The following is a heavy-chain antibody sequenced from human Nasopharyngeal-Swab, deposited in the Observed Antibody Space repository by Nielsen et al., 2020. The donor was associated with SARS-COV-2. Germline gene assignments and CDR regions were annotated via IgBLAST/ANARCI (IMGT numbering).Heavy chain of an antibody. CDR2: INSDGSST. Sequence: GGSLRLSCAASGFTFSSYWMHWVRQAPGKGLVWVSRINSDGSSTSYADSVKGRFTISRDNAKNTLYLQMNSLRAEDTAVYYCARYFPRPLDFWNHLSVSHLLYYSGMDVWGQGTTVTVSS. CDR1: GFTFSSYW. CDR3: ARYFPRPLDFWNHLSVSHLLYYSGMDV. D-gene: IGHD3-3*01. J-gene: IGHJ6*02. V-gene: IGHV3-74*01.